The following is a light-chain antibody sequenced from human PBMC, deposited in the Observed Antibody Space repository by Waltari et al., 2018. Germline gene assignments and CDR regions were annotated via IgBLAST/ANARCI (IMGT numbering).Light chain of an antibody. V-gene: IGLV2-14*03. CDR1: SGDVGAYNY. CDR3: SSYTTTSTYV. CDR2: DVN. Sequence: QSVLTQPASVSGSPGQSITISCTGTSGDVGAYNYVSWYQQYPGKAPQLMIYDVNKWPSGVPHRFSGSKSGNTASLTISGLQAEDEAHYYCSSYTTTSTYVFGTGTKVTVL. J-gene: IGLJ1*01.